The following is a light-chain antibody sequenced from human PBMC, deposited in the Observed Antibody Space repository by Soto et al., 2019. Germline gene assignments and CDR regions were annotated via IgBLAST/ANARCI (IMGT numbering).Light chain of an antibody. J-gene: IGKJ1*01. CDR2: ATS. CDR3: QQSDGTPPWT. CDR1: QSISSY. Sequence: DLHMTQSPSSLSASVGDRVIITCRASQSISSYLNWYQQKPGKAPELLIFATSSLQGGVPSRFSGSGSGTDLTLTISSLHPEDFATYYCQQSDGTPPWTFGPGTRVDIK. V-gene: IGKV1-39*01.